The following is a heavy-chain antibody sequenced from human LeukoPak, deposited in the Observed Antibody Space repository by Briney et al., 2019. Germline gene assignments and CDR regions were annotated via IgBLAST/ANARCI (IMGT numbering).Heavy chain of an antibody. D-gene: IGHD3-10*01. J-gene: IGHJ6*02. CDR1: GFTFRNYA. CDR3: ARVEHYGSGGINVLYGMDV. CDR2: ISDRSDRT. Sequence: GSLRLSCAASGFTFRNYALNWVRQAPGKGLEWVSGISDRSDRTYYADAVKGRFTISRDNSKNTLFLQMNSLRAEDTAIYYCARVEHYGSGGINVLYGMDVWGQGTTVTVSS. V-gene: IGHV3-23*01.